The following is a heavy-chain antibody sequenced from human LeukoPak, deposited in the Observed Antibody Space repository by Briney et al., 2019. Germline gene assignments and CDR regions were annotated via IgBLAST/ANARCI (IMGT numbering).Heavy chain of an antibody. CDR3: AKEGDYDFWSAPRGYYYYYYMDV. D-gene: IGHD3-3*01. J-gene: IGHJ6*03. Sequence: GGSLRLSCAASGFTFSSYAMSWVRQAPGKGLEWVSAISGSGGSTYYADSVKGRFTISRDNSKNTLYLQMNSLRAEDTAVYYCAKEGDYDFWSAPRGYYYYYYMDVWGKGTTVTVSS. CDR2: ISGSGGST. V-gene: IGHV3-23*01. CDR1: GFTFSSYA.